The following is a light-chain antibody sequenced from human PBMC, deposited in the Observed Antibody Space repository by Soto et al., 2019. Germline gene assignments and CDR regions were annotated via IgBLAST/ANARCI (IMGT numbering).Light chain of an antibody. CDR2: FAS. J-gene: IGKJ4*01. Sequence: EIVMTQSPATLSVSPGEKATLSYRASQTVSNNLAWYQQKPGQAPRLLIYFASTRATGIPARFSGSGSGTEFTLTISSLQSEDFAVYYCQQYNQWPLTFGGGTKAETK. V-gene: IGKV3-15*01. CDR1: QTVSNN. CDR3: QQYNQWPLT.